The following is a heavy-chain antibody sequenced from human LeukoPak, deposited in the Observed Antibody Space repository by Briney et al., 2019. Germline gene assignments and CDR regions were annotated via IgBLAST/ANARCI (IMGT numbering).Heavy chain of an antibody. J-gene: IGHJ4*02. Sequence: SETLSLTCTVSGGSISSYYWSWIRQPPGKGLEWIGYIYYSGSTNYNPSLKSRVTISVDTSKNQFSLKLSSVTAADTAVYYCAEGPYGDYGFWYWGQGTLVTVSS. CDR1: GGSISSYY. V-gene: IGHV4-59*01. D-gene: IGHD4-17*01. CDR2: IYYSGST. CDR3: AEGPYGDYGFWY.